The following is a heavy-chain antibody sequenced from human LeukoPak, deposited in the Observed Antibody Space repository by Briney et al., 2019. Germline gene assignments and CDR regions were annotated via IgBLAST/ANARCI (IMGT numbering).Heavy chain of an antibody. CDR2: ISGSGGST. CDR1: GFTFSSYA. CDR3: AKAVVVVVPAARYYFDY. Sequence: PGGSLRLSCAASGFTFSSYAMSWVRQAPGKGLEWVSAISGSGGSTYYADSVKGRFTISRDNSKNTLYLQMNSLGAEDTAVYYCAKAVVVVVPAARYYFDYWGQGTLVTVSS. V-gene: IGHV3-23*01. D-gene: IGHD2-2*01. J-gene: IGHJ4*02.